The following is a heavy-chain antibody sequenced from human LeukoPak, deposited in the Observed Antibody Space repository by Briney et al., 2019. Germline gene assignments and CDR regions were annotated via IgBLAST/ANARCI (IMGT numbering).Heavy chain of an antibody. J-gene: IGHJ4*02. CDR3: AKVPPYYYGSGMTDTSNFDY. CDR1: GFTFSSYG. D-gene: IGHD3-10*01. V-gene: IGHV3-30*02. Sequence: PGGSLRLSCAASGFTFSSYGMHWVRQAPGKGLEWVAFIRYDGSNKYYADSVKGRFTISRDNSKNTLYLQMNSLRAEDTAVYYCAKVPPYYYGSGMTDTSNFDYWGQGTLVTVSS. CDR2: IRYDGSNK.